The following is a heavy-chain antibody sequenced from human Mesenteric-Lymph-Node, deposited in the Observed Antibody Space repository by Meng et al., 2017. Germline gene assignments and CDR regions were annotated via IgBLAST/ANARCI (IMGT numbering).Heavy chain of an antibody. D-gene: IGHD1-26*01. J-gene: IGHJ5*02. V-gene: IGHV4-30-4*01. CDR1: GGSISSGDYY. Sequence: QVQLQESGPRLVKPSQTLSLTCTVSGGSISSGDYYWSWIRQPPGKGLEWIGCIYYSGSTYYNPSLKGRVTISVDTSKNQFSLNLSSVTAADTAVYYCARGQRSYSGSYPEWFDPWGQGTLVTVSS. CDR3: ARGQRSYSGSYPEWFDP. CDR2: IYYSGST.